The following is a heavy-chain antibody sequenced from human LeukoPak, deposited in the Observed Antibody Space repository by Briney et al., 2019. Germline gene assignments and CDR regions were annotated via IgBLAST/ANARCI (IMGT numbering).Heavy chain of an antibody. CDR2: INPSGGST. Sequence: ASVKVSCKASGYTFTSYYMHWVRQAPGQGLEWIGIINPSGGSTSYAQKFQGRVTMTRDTSTSTVYMELSSLRSEDTAVYYCAKERSLEIAVAGTVFDYWGQGTLVTVSS. J-gene: IGHJ4*02. V-gene: IGHV1-46*01. CDR1: GYTFTSYY. D-gene: IGHD6-19*01. CDR3: AKERSLEIAVAGTVFDY.